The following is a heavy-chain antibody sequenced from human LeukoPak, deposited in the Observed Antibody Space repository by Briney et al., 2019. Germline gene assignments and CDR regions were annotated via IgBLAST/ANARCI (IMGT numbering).Heavy chain of an antibody. V-gene: IGHV3-48*03. Sequence: GGSLRLPCAASGFTFRSYAMGWVRQAPGKGMEWVSYITCSGNTIYYGGSVKGRFTISRDNAKNSLYLQMNSLRAEDTAVYYCARATYYDISGYAYWAEGPLVTVPS. D-gene: IGHD3-22*01. CDR1: GFTFRSYA. J-gene: IGHJ1*01. CDR2: ITCSGNTI. CDR3: ARATYYDISGYAY.